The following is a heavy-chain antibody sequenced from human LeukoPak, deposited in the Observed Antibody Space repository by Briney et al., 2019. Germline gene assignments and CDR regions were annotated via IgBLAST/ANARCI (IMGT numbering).Heavy chain of an antibody. CDR3: ARHGASGSYRAFDI. V-gene: IGHV4-38-2*01. D-gene: IGHD1-26*01. CDR2: IYYSGST. CDR1: GYSTSSGYY. Sequence: SETLSLTCAVSGYSTSSGYYWGWIRQPPGKGLEWIGSIYYSGSTYYNPTLKSRVTISVDTSKNQFSLKLSSVTAADTAVYHCARHGASGSYRAFDIWGQGTMVTVSS. J-gene: IGHJ3*02.